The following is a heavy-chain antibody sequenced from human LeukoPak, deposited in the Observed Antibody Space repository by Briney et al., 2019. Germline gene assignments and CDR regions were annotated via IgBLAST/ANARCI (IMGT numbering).Heavy chain of an antibody. CDR3: ARDRLPAAEGRFWFDP. V-gene: IGHV1-2*02. CDR2: INPNSGGT. D-gene: IGHD2-2*01. CDR1: GYTFTGYY. J-gene: IGHJ5*02. Sequence: ASVKVSCKASGYTFTGYYMHWVRQAPGQGLEWMGWINPNSGGTNYAQKFQGRVTMTRDTSTSTAYMELRSLRSDDTAVYYCARDRLPAAEGRFWFDPWGQGTLVTVSS.